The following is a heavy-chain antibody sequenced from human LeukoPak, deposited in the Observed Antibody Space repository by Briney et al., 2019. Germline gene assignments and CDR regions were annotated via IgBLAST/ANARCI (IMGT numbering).Heavy chain of an antibody. CDR3: AHSYDYSIYGYYFDY. J-gene: IGHJ4*02. D-gene: IGHD4-11*01. Sequence: SGPTLVNPTQTLTLTCTFSGFSLSASGVGVGWIRQPPGKALEWLALIYWNDDKRCSPSLKSRLTITKDTSKNQVVLTMTNMDPVDTATYYCAHSYDYSIYGYYFDYWGQGTLVTVSS. V-gene: IGHV2-5*01. CDR1: GFSLSASGVG. CDR2: IYWNDDK.